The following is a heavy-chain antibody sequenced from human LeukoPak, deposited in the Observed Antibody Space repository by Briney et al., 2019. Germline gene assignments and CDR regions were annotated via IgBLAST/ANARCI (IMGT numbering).Heavy chain of an antibody. CDR2: INPEETTI. V-gene: IGHV3-74*01. J-gene: IGHJ6*03. D-gene: IGHD5-18*01. CDR3: ARAMVTYYYYYMDV. CDR1: GLSFSNYW. Sequence: GGSLRLSCEASGLSFSNYWMHWVRQAPGKGLVWVSRINPEETTISYADSVKGRFTISRDNARNTLYLQMNSLRAEDTAVYYCARAMVTYYYYYMDVWGKGTTVTVSS.